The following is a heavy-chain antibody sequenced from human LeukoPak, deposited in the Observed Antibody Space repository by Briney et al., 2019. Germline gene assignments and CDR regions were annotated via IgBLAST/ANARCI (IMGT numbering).Heavy chain of an antibody. D-gene: IGHD2-2*01. J-gene: IGHJ5*02. Sequence: PGESLKISCKGSGYSFTSYWIGWVRQMPGKGLEWMGIIYPGDSDTGYSPSFQGQVTISADKSISTAYLQWSSLKASDTAMYYCARQYCSSTSCPYNWFDPWGQGTLVTVSS. V-gene: IGHV5-51*01. CDR1: GYSFTSYW. CDR2: IYPGDSDT. CDR3: ARQYCSSTSCPYNWFDP.